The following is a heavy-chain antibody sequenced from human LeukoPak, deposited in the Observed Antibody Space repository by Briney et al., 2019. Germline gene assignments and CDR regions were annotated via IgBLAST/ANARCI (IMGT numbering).Heavy chain of an antibody. CDR2: INTNTGNP. V-gene: IGHV7-4-1*02. J-gene: IGHJ5*02. D-gene: IGHD3-3*01. Sequence: ASVKVSCKASGYTFTSYAMNWVRQAPGQGLEWMGWINTNTGNPTYAQGFTGRFVFSLDTSVSTAYLLISSLRAEDTAVYYCAREMYYDFWSGQYNWFDPWGQGTLVTVSS. CDR1: GYTFTSYA. CDR3: AREMYYDFWSGQYNWFDP.